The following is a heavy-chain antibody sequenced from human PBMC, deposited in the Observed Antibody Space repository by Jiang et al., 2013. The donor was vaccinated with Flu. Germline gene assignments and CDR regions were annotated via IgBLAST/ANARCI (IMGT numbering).Heavy chain of an antibody. CDR2: ISSSSSYI. J-gene: IGHJ4*02. Sequence: QLLESGGGLVKPGGSLRLSCAASGFTFSSYSMNWVRQAPGKGLEWVSSISSSSSYIYYADSVKGRFTISRDNAKNSLYLQMNSLRAEDTAVYYCARVVGLRLGELSLSGFIDYWGQGTLVTVSS. D-gene: IGHD3-16*02. CDR3: ARVVGLRLGELSLSGFIDY. V-gene: IGHV3-21*01. CDR1: GFTFSSYS.